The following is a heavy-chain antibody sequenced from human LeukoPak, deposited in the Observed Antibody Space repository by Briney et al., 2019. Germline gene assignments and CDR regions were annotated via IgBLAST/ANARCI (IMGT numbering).Heavy chain of an antibody. CDR3: AKELSSGRTY. V-gene: IGHV3-48*01. D-gene: IGHD6-19*01. CDR2: ISSSSSTI. Sequence: GGSLRLSCAASGFTFSSYSMNWVRQTPGKGLEWVSYISSSSSTIYYADSVKGRFTISRDNSKNTLYPQMNSLRAEDTAVYYCAKELSSGRTYWGQGTLVTVSS. J-gene: IGHJ4*02. CDR1: GFTFSSYS.